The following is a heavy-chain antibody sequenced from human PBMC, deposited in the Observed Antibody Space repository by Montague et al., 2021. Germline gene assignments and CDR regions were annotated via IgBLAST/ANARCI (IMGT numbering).Heavy chain of an antibody. J-gene: IGHJ4*02. CDR1: RDSVSHNNAA. Sequence: CAISRDSVSHNNAAWNWIRESPSRGLEWLGRTYYRSTWYTDYAVSVKGRIAINPATSKNQFSLQLNSVTPEDTAVYYCAREGVGDSLFSFDSWGQGTLVTVSS. V-gene: IGHV6-1*01. CDR3: AREGVGDSLFSFDS. CDR2: TYYRSTWYT. D-gene: IGHD3-10*01.